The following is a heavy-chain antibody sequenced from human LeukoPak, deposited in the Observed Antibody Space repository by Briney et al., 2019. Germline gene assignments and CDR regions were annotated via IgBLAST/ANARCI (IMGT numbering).Heavy chain of an antibody. CDR1: GYSISSGYY. CDR3: ARGGDFWSGYYTRWFDP. D-gene: IGHD3-3*01. CDR2: IYHSGST. Sequence: SETLSLTCTVSGYSISSGYYWGWIRQPPGKGLEWIGSIYHSGSTYYNPSLKSRVTISVDTSKNQFSLKLSSVTAADTAVYYCARGGDFWSGYYTRWFDPWGQGTLVTVSS. V-gene: IGHV4-38-2*02. J-gene: IGHJ5*02.